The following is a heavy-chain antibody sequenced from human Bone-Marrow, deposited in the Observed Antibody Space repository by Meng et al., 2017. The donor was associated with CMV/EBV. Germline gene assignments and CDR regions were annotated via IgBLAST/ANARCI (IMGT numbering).Heavy chain of an antibody. CDR3: ARGEGIAAAVPYNWFDP. J-gene: IGHJ5*02. Sequence: SETLSLTCTVSGGSISSGGYYWSWIRQHPGKGLEWIGYIYYSGSTYYNPSLKSRVTISVDTSKNQFSLKLSSVTAADTAVYYCARGEGIAAAVPYNWFDPWGQGTLVTVSS. V-gene: IGHV4-31*03. CDR1: GGSISSGGYY. D-gene: IGHD6-13*01. CDR2: IYYSGST.